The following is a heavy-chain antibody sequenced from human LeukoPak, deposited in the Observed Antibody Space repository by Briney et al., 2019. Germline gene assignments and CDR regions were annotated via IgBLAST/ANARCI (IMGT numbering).Heavy chain of an antibody. CDR2: IYHSGST. V-gene: IGHV4-38-2*01. CDR3: ARSLIAVGTPDFDY. D-gene: IGHD6-19*01. CDR1: GYSISSGSF. J-gene: IGHJ4*02. Sequence: SETLSLTCAVSGYSISSGSFWGWIRQPPGKGLEWIGSIYHSGSTYFNSSLKSRVTISVDTSKNQFSLNLTSATAADTAVYYCARSLIAVGTPDFDYWGQGTLVTVSS.